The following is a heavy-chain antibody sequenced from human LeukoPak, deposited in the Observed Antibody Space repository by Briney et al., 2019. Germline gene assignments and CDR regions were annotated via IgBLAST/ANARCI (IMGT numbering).Heavy chain of an antibody. D-gene: IGHD3-10*01. V-gene: IGHV1-46*01. Sequence: ASVKASCKASGYTFTSYYMHWVRQAPGQGLEWMGIINPSGGSTSYAQKFQGRVTMTRDTSTSTVYMELSSLRSEDTAVYYCAREGSEVRGVTLNYYFDYWGQGTLVTVSS. CDR3: AREGSEVRGVTLNYYFDY. CDR2: INPSGGST. CDR1: GYTFTSYY. J-gene: IGHJ4*02.